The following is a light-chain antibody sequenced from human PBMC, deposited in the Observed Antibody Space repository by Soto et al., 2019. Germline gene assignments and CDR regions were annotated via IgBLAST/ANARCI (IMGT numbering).Light chain of an antibody. V-gene: IGKV3-15*01. CDR1: RTIGTN. CDR3: QQYADWPLT. Sequence: ILMTQSPATVSVSPGESTSLSCRASRTIGTNLGWYQQKPGQAPRLLISKTSNRATGVPARFSGSGSGTEFTLTITSLQSEDIAVYYCQQYADWPLTFGGGTKVDIK. J-gene: IGKJ4*01. CDR2: KTS.